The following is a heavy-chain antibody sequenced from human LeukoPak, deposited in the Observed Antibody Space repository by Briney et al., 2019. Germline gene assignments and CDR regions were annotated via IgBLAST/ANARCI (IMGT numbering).Heavy chain of an antibody. Sequence: GGSLRLSCAASGFTFSSYWMHWVRQAPGKGLVWVSRIKSDGSTTTYADSVKGRFTISRDNAKNTLYLQMNSLRAEDTAIYHCARDIEISTWGLGTMVTVSS. CDR2: IKSDGSTT. CDR1: GFTFSSYW. V-gene: IGHV3-74*01. CDR3: ARDIEIST. J-gene: IGHJ3*01. D-gene: IGHD1-26*01.